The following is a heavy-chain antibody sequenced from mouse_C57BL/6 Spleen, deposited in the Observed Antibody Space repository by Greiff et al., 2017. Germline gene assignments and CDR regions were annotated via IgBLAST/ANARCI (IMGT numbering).Heavy chain of an antibody. CDR1: GYTFTSSW. Sequence: QVQLQQPGAELVRPGSSVTLSCKASGYTFTSSWMHWVKQRPIQGLEWIGNIDPSDSETHYNQKFKDKATLTVDKSSSTAYMQLSSLTSENSAVYDCARGNYAPLYAIDYWGQGTSVTVSS. CDR3: ARGNYAPLYAIDY. CDR2: IDPSDSET. J-gene: IGHJ4*01. D-gene: IGHD1-1*02. V-gene: IGHV1-52*01.